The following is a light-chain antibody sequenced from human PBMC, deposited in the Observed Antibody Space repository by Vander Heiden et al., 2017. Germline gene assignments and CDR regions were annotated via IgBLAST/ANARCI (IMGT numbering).Light chain of an antibody. V-gene: IGKV1-39*01. CDR2: AAS. CDR1: QSISSY. CDR3: QQSDSTLVT. J-gene: IGKJ2*01. Sequence: DIQMTQSPSSLSASVGDRVTITCRASQSISSYLNWYQQKPGKAPKLLIYAASSLQSAVPSRFSGRGSGTDFTLTISRLQPEDFATYYCQQSDSTLVTFGQGTKMEIK.